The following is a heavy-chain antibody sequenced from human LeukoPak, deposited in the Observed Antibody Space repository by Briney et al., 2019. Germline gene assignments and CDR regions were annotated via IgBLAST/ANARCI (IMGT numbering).Heavy chain of an antibody. V-gene: IGHV3-33*01. CDR2: IWYDGSNK. CDR1: GFTFSRFG. Sequence: QPGRSLRLSCAASGFTFSRFGMHWVRQAPGKGLEWVAVIWYDGSNKYYADSVKGRFTISRDNSKNTLYLEMSSLRAEDTAVYYCARDYYYDSSGYWDYYFDYWGQGTLVSVSS. CDR3: ARDYYYDSSGYWDYYFDY. J-gene: IGHJ4*02. D-gene: IGHD3-22*01.